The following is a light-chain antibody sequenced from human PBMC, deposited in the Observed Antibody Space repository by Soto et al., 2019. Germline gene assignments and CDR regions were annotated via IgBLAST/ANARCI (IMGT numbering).Light chain of an antibody. CDR1: TSNFGSNT. CDR2: STT. Sequence: QSVLTQPPSASGTPGQKVTISCSGNTSNFGSNTVNWYQQFPGTAPKFLIFSTTQRPSGVPARFSGSKSGTSASLAIGGLQPDDEAHYYCGAWDNSLKGWVFGGGTKLTVL. J-gene: IGLJ3*02. CDR3: GAWDNSLKGWV. V-gene: IGLV1-44*01.